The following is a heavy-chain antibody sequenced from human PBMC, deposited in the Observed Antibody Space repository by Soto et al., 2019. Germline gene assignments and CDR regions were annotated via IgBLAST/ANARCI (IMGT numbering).Heavy chain of an antibody. D-gene: IGHD3-10*01. V-gene: IGHV1-69*12. J-gene: IGHJ6*02. CDR3: ARQGSNEYYYYGMDV. CDR1: VGTFSSYA. Sequence: QVQLVQSGAEVKKPGSSVKVSCKASVGTFSSYAINWVRQAPGQGLEGMGGIIRIFGTPDYAQRLQGRVTITADESTSTAYMELRSLRSEDTAVYYCARQGSNEYYYYGMDVGGQGTTVTVSS. CDR2: IIRIFGTP.